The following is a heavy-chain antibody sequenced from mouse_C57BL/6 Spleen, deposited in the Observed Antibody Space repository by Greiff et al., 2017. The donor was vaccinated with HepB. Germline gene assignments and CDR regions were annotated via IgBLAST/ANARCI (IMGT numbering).Heavy chain of an antibody. D-gene: IGHD4-1*01. CDR1: GFTFSSYA. V-gene: IGHV5-9-1*02. CDR3: TRGTGTNFDY. Sequence: DVMLVESGEGLVKPGGSLKLSCAASGFTFSSYAMSWVRQTPEKRLEWVAYISSGGDYIYYADTVKGRFTISRDNARNTLYLQMRSLKSEDTAMYYCTRGTGTNFDYWGQSTTLTVSS. CDR2: ISSGGDYI. J-gene: IGHJ2*01.